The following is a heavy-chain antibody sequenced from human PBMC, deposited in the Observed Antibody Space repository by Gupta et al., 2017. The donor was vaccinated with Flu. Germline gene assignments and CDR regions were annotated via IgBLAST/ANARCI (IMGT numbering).Heavy chain of an antibody. CDR2: IKQDGSET. V-gene: IGHV3-7*01. J-gene: IGHJ3*01. CDR3: AGDPYDSGAYGAFDF. D-gene: IGHD3-22*01. CDR1: GFIFNNYW. Sequence: EVVQVASGGGLVQPGGSLRLSCAASGFIFNNYWMTWVRQAPGKGLEWVANIKQDGSETVYVDSVKGRFTVSRDNAKNSLYLEMSSLRVEDTAVYYCAGDPYDSGAYGAFDFWGQGTMVTVSS.